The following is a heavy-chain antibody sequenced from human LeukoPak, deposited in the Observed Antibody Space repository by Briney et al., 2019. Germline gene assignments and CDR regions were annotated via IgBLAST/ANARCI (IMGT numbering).Heavy chain of an antibody. Sequence: GGSLRLSCAASGFTVSTNYMSWVRQAPGKGLEWVSVIYSGGSTYYADSVKGRFTISRDNSKNTVYLQMNSLRAEDTAVYYCARTMVRGVMSMDVWGQGTTVTVSS. CDR1: GFTVSTNY. V-gene: IGHV3-53*01. J-gene: IGHJ6*02. CDR2: IYSGGST. CDR3: ARTMVRGVMSMDV. D-gene: IGHD3-10*01.